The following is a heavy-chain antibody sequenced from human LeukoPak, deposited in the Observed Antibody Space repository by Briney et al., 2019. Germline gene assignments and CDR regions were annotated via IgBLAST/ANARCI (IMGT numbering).Heavy chain of an antibody. CDR3: ARDLVGHYYYYMDV. CDR1: GFTFSSYW. V-gene: IGHV3-7*01. D-gene: IGHD2-8*02. CDR2: IKQDGSEK. Sequence: GGSLRLSCAASGFTFSSYWMSWVRQAPGKGLEWAANIKQDGSEKYYVDSVKGRFTISRDNAKNSLYLQMNSLRAEDTAVYYCARDLVGHYYYYMDVWGKGTTVTVSS. J-gene: IGHJ6*03.